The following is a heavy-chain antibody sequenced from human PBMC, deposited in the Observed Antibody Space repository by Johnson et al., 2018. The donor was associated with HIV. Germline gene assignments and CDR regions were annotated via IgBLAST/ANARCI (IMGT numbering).Heavy chain of an antibody. Sequence: QVQLVESGGGVVQPGMFVRLSCAASGLNFSDYCMHWVRQAPGKGLEWVAVISYDGGNKYYADSVKGRFTISRDNSKNTLYLQMNSLRAEDTAVYYCARERGPWKHLWLRDAFDIWGQGTMVTVSS. CDR3: ARERGPWKHLWLRDAFDI. D-gene: IGHD5-18*01. V-gene: IGHV3-30*03. J-gene: IGHJ3*02. CDR1: GLNFSDYC. CDR2: ISYDGGNK.